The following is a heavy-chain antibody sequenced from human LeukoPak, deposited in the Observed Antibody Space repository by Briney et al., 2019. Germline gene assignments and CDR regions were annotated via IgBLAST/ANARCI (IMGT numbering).Heavy chain of an antibody. CDR1: GGSISNYH. CDR2: IYYSGST. D-gene: IGHD3-22*01. CDR3: ARHSSGYLSYFDY. Sequence: PSETLSLICTVSGGSISNYHWSWIRQPPGKGLEWIGYIYYSGSTNYNPSLKSRVTISLDTSKNQFSLKVSSVTAADTAVYYCARHSSGYLSYFDYWGQGTLVPVSS. J-gene: IGHJ4*02. V-gene: IGHV4-59*08.